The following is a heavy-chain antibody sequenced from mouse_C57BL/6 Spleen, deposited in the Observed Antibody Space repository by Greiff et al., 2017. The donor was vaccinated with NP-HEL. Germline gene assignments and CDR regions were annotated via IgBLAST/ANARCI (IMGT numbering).Heavy chain of an antibody. V-gene: IGHV2-6*01. CDR3: ASDDYGSSSPFAY. CDR2: IWGVGST. CDR1: GFSLTSYG. Sequence: VQVVESGPGLVAPSQSLSITCTVSGFSLTSYGVDWVRQSPGKGLEWLGVIWGVGSTNYNSALKSRLSISKDNSKSQVFLKMNSLQTDDTAMYYCASDDYGSSSPFAYWGQGTLVTVSA. D-gene: IGHD1-1*01. J-gene: IGHJ3*01.